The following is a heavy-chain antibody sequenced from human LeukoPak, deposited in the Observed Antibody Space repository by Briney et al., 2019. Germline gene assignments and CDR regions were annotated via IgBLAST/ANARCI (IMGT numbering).Heavy chain of an antibody. V-gene: IGHV3-7*01. CDR2: TNQDGTEK. CDR1: GFTFGTYW. Sequence: GGSLRLSCTASGFTFGTYWMSWVRHPPGKGLEWVAKTNQDGTEKYYVDSVKGRFTISRGNAKNSLYLQMNSLRVEDTATYYCAKVAHYYYGSESYYFFEHWGQGTPVTASS. CDR3: AKVAHYYYGSESYYFFEH. D-gene: IGHD3-10*01. J-gene: IGHJ4*02.